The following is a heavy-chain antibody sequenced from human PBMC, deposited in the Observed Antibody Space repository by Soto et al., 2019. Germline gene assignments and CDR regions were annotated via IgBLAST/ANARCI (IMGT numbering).Heavy chain of an antibody. CDR1: GYTFSIYG. Sequence: VSVNLSCKAAGYTFSIYGISWVRQAPGQGLEWVGWISGYDGNTDYAHKFRGRVTMTTDTSTNTAYMDLRSLRSDDTAVYYCARHNSQWPNWFDPWGQGTPVTVSS. D-gene: IGHD1-1*01. CDR2: ISGYDGNT. V-gene: IGHV1-18*01. CDR3: ARHNSQWPNWFDP. J-gene: IGHJ5*02.